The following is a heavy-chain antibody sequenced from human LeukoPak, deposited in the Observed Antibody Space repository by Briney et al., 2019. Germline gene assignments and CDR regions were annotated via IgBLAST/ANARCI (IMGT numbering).Heavy chain of an antibody. Sequence: GGSLRLSCAASGFTFSSYTMHWVRQAPGKGLEWVAVISYDGSNKYYADSVKGRFTISRDNSKNSLYLQMNSLRAEDTAVYYCARGKTTVTPGYFDYGGQGTLVTVSP. V-gene: IGHV3-30*04. J-gene: IGHJ4*02. CDR1: GFTFSSYT. CDR2: ISYDGSNK. D-gene: IGHD4-17*01. CDR3: ARGKTTVTPGYFDY.